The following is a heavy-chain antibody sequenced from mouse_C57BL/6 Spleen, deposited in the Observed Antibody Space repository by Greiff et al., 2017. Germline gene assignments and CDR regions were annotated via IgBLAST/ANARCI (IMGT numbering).Heavy chain of an antibody. J-gene: IGHJ4*01. V-gene: IGHV1-81*01. D-gene: IGHD2-3*01. CDR1: GYTFTSYG. Sequence: QVHVKQSGAELARPGASVKLSCKASGYTFTSYGISWVKQRTGQGLEWIGEIYPRSGNTYYNEKFKGEATLTADKSPSTAYMELRSLTSEDSAVYFCARDDGYYAMDYWGQGTSVTVSS. CDR2: IYPRSGNT. CDR3: ARDDGYYAMDY.